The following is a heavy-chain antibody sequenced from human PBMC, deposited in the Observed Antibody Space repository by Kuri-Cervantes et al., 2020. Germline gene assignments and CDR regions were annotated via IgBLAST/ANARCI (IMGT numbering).Heavy chain of an antibody. CDR1: GFTFSSYW. CDR3: ARASTMVRTRMDV. D-gene: IGHD3-10*01. Sequence: GESLKISCAASGFTFSSYWMSWVRQAPGKGLEWVANIKQDGSEKYYVDSVKGRFTISRDNAKNSLYLQMNSLRAEDTAVYYCARASTMVRTRMDVWGQGTTVTVSS. V-gene: IGHV3-7*03. CDR2: IKQDGSEK. J-gene: IGHJ6*02.